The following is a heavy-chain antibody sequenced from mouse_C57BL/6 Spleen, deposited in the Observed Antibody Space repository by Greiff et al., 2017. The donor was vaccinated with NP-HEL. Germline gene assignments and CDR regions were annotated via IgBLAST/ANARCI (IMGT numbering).Heavy chain of an antibody. J-gene: IGHJ1*03. Sequence: EVQLQQSGPELVKPGASVKISCKASGYTFTDYYMNWVKQSHGKSLEWIGDINPNNGGTSYNQKFKGKATLTVDKSSSTAYMELRSLTSEDSAVYYCARSANWDAYWYFDVWGTGTTVTVSS. CDR2: INPNNGGT. CDR1: GYTFTDYY. V-gene: IGHV1-26*01. CDR3: ARSANWDAYWYFDV. D-gene: IGHD4-1*01.